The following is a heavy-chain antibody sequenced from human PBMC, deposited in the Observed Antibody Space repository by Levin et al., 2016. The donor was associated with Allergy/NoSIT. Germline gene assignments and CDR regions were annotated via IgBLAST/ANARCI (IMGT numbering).Heavy chain of an antibody. CDR2: ISAYNGNT. CDR1: GYTFTSYG. Sequence: ASVKVSCKASGYTFTSYGISWVRQAPGQGLEWMGWISAYNGNTNYAQKLQGRVTMTTDTSTSTAYMELRSLRSDDTAVYYCARDRNYCSGGSCYSPGAYWGQGTLVTVSS. CDR3: ARDRNYCSGGSCYSPGAY. J-gene: IGHJ4*02. V-gene: IGHV1-18*01. D-gene: IGHD2-15*01.